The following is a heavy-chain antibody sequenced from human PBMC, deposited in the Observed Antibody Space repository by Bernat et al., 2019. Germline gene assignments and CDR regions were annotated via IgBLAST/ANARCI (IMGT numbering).Heavy chain of an antibody. CDR1: GFTFSSYS. CDR2: ISSSSSTI. J-gene: IGHJ6*02. CDR3: ARDQGLPPQGNYGMDV. V-gene: IGHV3-48*01. Sequence: EVQLVESGGGLVQPGGSLRLSCAASGFTFSSYSMNWVRQAPGKGLEWVSYISSSSSTIYYADSVKGRFTISRDNAKNSLYLQMNSLRAEDTAVYYCARDQGLPPQGNYGMDVWGQGTTVTVSS.